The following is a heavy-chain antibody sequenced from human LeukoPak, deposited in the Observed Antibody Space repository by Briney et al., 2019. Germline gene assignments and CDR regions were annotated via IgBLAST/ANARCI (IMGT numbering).Heavy chain of an antibody. V-gene: IGHV4-39*01. CDR1: GGSISSSGYY. J-gene: IGHJ3*02. CDR2: IYYSGST. CDR3: ARRGIVGGAFDI. D-gene: IGHD1-26*01. Sequence: SXTLSLTCTVSGGSISSSGYYWGWIRQPPGKGLEWIGSIYYSGSTYYNPSLKSRVTISVDTSKNQFSLKLSSVTAADTAVYYCARRGIVGGAFDIWGQGTMVTVSS.